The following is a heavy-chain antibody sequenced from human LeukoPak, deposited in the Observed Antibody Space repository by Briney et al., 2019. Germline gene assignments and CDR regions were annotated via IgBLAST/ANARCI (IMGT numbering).Heavy chain of an antibody. Sequence: SETLSLTCTVSGGSINSYYWSWMRQPPGKGLEWIGHIYYSGSTNYNPSLKSRVTISLDTSKNQFSLKLSSVTAADTAVYYCARQAGYLSPWGQGTLVTVSS. D-gene: IGHD2/OR15-2a*01. J-gene: IGHJ5*02. V-gene: IGHV4-59*08. CDR3: ARQAGYLSP. CDR2: IYYSGST. CDR1: GGSINSYY.